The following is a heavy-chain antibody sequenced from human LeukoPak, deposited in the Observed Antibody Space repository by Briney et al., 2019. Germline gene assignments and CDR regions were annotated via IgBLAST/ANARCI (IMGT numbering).Heavy chain of an antibody. CDR1: GFTFSDHW. D-gene: IGHD3-16*01. Sequence: GGSLRLSCAASGFTFSDHWMYWVRQAPGKGLVSVTHINTDGTTTNYADSVKGRFTISRDNAKNTLYLQMNSLRAEDTAVYYCARALGDYWGQGTLVTVSS. CDR3: ARALGDY. CDR2: INTDGTTT. J-gene: IGHJ4*02. V-gene: IGHV3-74*01.